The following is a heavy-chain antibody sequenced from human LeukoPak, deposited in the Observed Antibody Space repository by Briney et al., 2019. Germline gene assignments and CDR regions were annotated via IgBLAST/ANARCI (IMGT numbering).Heavy chain of an antibody. CDR2: IYYSGST. Sequence: SETLSLTCTVSGGSLSSYYWSWIRQPPGKGLEWIGYIYYSGSTNYNPSLKSRVTISVDTSKNQFSLKLSSVTAADTAVYYCARTTEGYCSRTSCYGGDYYYYMDVWGKGTTVTVSS. D-gene: IGHD2-2*01. V-gene: IGHV4-59*01. CDR1: GGSLSSYY. CDR3: ARTTEGYCSRTSCYGGDYYYYMDV. J-gene: IGHJ6*03.